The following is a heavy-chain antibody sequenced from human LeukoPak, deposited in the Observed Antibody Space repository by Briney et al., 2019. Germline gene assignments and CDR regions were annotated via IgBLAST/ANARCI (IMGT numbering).Heavy chain of an antibody. CDR2: ISGSGGST. CDR1: GFTFSSYA. V-gene: IGHV3-23*01. D-gene: IGHD6-19*01. J-gene: IGHJ4*02. Sequence: GGSLRLSCAASGFTFSSYAMSWVRQAPGKGLEWVSAISGSGGSTYYADSVKGRFTISRDNSKNTLYLQMNSLRAEDTAVYYCARVGRIAVAGLSDYWGQGTLVTVSS. CDR3: ARVGRIAVAGLSDY.